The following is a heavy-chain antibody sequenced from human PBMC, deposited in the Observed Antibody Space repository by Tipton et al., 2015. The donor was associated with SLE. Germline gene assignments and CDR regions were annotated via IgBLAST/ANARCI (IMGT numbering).Heavy chain of an antibody. CDR3: ARSRIVGASGGGADAFDI. CDR2: IYYSGST. V-gene: IGHV4-59*01. J-gene: IGHJ3*02. D-gene: IGHD1-26*01. Sequence: LRLSCAVYGGSISSYYWSWIRQPPGKGLEWIGYIYYSGSTNYNPSLKSRVTISVDTSKNQFSLKLSSVTAADTAVYYCARSRIVGASGGGADAFDIWGQGTMVTVSS. CDR1: GGSISSYY.